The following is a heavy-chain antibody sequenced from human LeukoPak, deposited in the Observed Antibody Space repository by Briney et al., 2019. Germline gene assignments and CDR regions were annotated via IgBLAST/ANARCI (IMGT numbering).Heavy chain of an antibody. J-gene: IGHJ4*02. Sequence: PGGPLRLSCAASGFTFSDYYMSWIRQAPGQRLGWVSYISSSGSTIYYADSVKPRFTISRHNAKNSLYLQMNSLRAEDTAVYYCAREYSSSPTFDYWGQGTLVTISS. CDR1: GFTFSDYY. D-gene: IGHD6-6*01. V-gene: IGHV3-11*04. CDR3: AREYSSSPTFDY. CDR2: ISSSGSTI.